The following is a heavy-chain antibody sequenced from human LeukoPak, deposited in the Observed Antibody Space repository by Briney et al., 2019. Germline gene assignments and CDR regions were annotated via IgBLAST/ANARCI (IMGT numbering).Heavy chain of an antibody. D-gene: IGHD4-17*01. CDR3: ARGGLEVTTCGY. Sequence: PGGSLRLSCAASGFTFSSYSMNWVRQAPGKGRECGSYISSSGSTIYYADSVKGRFTISRDNAKNSLYLQMNSLRAEDTAVYYCARGGLEVTTCGYWGQGTLVTVSS. CDR1: GFTFSSYS. J-gene: IGHJ4*02. CDR2: ISSSGSTI. V-gene: IGHV3-48*01.